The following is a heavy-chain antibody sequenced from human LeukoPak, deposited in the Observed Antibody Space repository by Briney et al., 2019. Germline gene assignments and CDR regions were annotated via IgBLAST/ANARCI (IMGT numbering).Heavy chain of an antibody. CDR1: GGTFSSYA. V-gene: IGHV1-69*13. CDR2: IIPIFGTA. Sequence: SVKVSCKASGGTFSSYAISWVGQAPGQGLEWMGGIIPIFGTAKYAQKSQGRVTITADESTSTAYMELSSLRSEDTAVYYCARATSGEWFESKDVFDYWGQGTLVTVSS. CDR3: ARATSGEWFESKDVFDY. J-gene: IGHJ4*02. D-gene: IGHD3-3*01.